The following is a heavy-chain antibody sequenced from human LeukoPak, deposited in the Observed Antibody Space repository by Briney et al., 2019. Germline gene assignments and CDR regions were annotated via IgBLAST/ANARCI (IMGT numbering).Heavy chain of an antibody. CDR2: INPSGGST. D-gene: IGHD4-23*01. CDR1: GYTVTSYY. CDR3: PSGIVDYGATSPFDY. V-gene: IGHV1-46*01. J-gene: IGHJ4*02. Sequence: GASGKVSCKASGYTVTSYYVHLAREAPGQGPEWMAIINPSGGSTSYEHKFQARVTMPRDRPTSTVYMELSSLRSEDTAVSYCPSGIVDYGATSPFDYWGQGTLVTVSS.